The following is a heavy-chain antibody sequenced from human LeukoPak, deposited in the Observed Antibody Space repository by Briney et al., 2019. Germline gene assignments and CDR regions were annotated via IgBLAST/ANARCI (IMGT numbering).Heavy chain of an antibody. D-gene: IGHD3-10*01. J-gene: IGHJ2*01. V-gene: IGHV4-30-4*01. Sequence: SETLSLTCTVSGGSISSGDYYWSWIRQPPGKGLEWIGYIYYSGSTYYNPSLKSRVTISVDTSKNQFSLKLSSVTAADTAVYYCARVPPPYCYGSGSQWYFDLWGRGTLVTVSS. CDR2: IYYSGST. CDR1: GGSISSGDYY. CDR3: ARVPPPYCYGSGSQWYFDL.